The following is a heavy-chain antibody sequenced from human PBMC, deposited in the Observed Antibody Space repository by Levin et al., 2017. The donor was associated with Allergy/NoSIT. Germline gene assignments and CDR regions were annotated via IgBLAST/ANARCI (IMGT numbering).Heavy chain of an antibody. J-gene: IGHJ6*02. CDR3: ARERYGSGSYYHDYYYDYGMDV. Sequence: GASVKVSCKASGYTFTGYYMHWVRQAPGQGLEWMGWINPNSGGTNYAQKFQGRVTMTRDTSISTAYMELSRLRSDDTAVYYCARERYGSGSYYHDYYYDYGMDVWGQGTTVTVSS. CDR2: INPNSGGT. V-gene: IGHV1-2*02. CDR1: GYTFTGYY. D-gene: IGHD3-10*01.